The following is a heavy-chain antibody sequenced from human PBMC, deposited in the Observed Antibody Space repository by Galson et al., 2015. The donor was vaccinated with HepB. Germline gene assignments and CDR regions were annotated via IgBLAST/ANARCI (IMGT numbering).Heavy chain of an antibody. J-gene: IGHJ4*02. Sequence: SLRLSCAASGFTFSKYGMHWVRQAPGKGLEWVAAISYDGSNQYYEDSVKGRFTISRDNSKNTLYLQMNSLRAEDTAVYYCAKVGSSDWYKFDYWGQGTLVTVSS. CDR2: ISYDGSNQ. CDR1: GFTFSKYG. V-gene: IGHV3-30*18. D-gene: IGHD6-19*01. CDR3: AKVGSSDWYKFDY.